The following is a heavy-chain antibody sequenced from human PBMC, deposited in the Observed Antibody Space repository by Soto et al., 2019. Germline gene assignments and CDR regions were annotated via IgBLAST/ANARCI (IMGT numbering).Heavy chain of an antibody. J-gene: IGHJ5*02. CDR1: GYTFINYG. CDR3: ARDVRATYDFWSVDWFDP. CDR2: ISAYNGNT. D-gene: IGHD3-3*01. V-gene: IGHV1-18*01. Sequence: QVQLVQSGAEVKKPGASVKVSCKASGYTFINYGTSWVRQAPGQGLEWMGWISAYNGNTNYAQKLQGRVTMTTDTSTSTAYMELRSLRSDDTAVYYCARDVRATYDFWSVDWFDPWGQGTLVTVSS.